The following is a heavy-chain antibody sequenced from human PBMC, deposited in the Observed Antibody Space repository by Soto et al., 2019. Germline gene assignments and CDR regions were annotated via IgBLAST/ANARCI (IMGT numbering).Heavy chain of an antibody. D-gene: IGHD3-10*01. CDR3: AHRFRSGNYYGLDV. J-gene: IGHJ6*02. V-gene: IGHV2-5*02. Sequence: QITLKESGPTLVKPTQTLTLTCTFSGFSLSTSGVGVGWIRQPPGKALEWLALIYWDDDKRYSPSLKSRLTISRDTSKKQVVLTMTNMDPVDTATYYCAHRFRSGNYYGLDVWGQGTTVTVSS. CDR1: GFSLSTSGVG. CDR2: IYWDDDK.